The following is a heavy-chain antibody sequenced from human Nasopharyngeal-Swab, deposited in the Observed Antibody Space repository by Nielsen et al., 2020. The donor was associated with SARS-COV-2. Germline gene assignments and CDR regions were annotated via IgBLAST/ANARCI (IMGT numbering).Heavy chain of an antibody. V-gene: IGHV3-9*01. Sequence: SLKISCAASGFTFDDYGMHWVRQAPGKGLEWVSGISWNSGSTGYADSVKGRFTISRDNAKNSLYLQMNSLRAEDTALYYCVRGYSYGLRDYFDYWGQGTLVTVSS. CDR2: ISWNSGST. CDR1: GFTFDDYG. CDR3: VRGYSYGLRDYFDY. D-gene: IGHD5-18*01. J-gene: IGHJ4*02.